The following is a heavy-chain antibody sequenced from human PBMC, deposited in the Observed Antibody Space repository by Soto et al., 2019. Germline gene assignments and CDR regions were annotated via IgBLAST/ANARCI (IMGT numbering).Heavy chain of an antibody. CDR3: ARGPGMTAILRGGYGMDV. Sequence: QVHLAQSGAEVKKPGASVKVSCKASGYTFTDYYIHWVRQAPGQGLESVGWINPNSGGTYYAQKFQVGVTMTRDTSISTAYMQLGRLRSDDTAVHYCARGPGMTAILRGGYGMDVWGQGTTVTVSS. D-gene: IGHD2-21*02. V-gene: IGHV1-2*02. CDR1: GYTFTDYY. J-gene: IGHJ6*02. CDR2: INPNSGGT.